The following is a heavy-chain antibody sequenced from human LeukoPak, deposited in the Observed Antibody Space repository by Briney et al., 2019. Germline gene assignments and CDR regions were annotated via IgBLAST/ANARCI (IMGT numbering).Heavy chain of an antibody. V-gene: IGHV4-4*09. CDR1: GVSISRYY. CDR2: IYASGST. J-gene: IGHJ2*01. Sequence: SETLSLTCAVSGVSISRYYWSWIRQPPGKGLEWIGHIYASGSTNYSPSLKRRVTISVDTSKTQFSLKLRYVTAADTAVYYCARSPLGIDWYFDLWGRGTLVTVSS. D-gene: IGHD7-27*01. CDR3: ARSPLGIDWYFDL.